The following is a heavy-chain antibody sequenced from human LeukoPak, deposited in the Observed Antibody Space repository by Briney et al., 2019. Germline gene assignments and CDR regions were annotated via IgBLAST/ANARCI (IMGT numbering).Heavy chain of an antibody. V-gene: IGHV4-34*01. CDR3: ARVKRHSSGWYKDDYYYYGMDV. CDR1: GGSFSGYY. CDR2: INHSGST. J-gene: IGHJ6*02. D-gene: IGHD6-19*01. Sequence: KPSETLSLTCAVYGGSFSGYYWSWIRQPPGKGLEWIGEINHSGSTNYNPSLKSRVTISVDTSKNQFSLKLSSVTAADTAVYYCARVKRHSSGWYKDDYYYYGMDVWGQGTTVTVSS.